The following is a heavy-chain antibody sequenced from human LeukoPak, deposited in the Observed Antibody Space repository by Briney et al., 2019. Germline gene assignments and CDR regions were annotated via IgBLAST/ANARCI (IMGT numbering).Heavy chain of an antibody. J-gene: IGHJ2*01. CDR3: AKVHRDTVTAYWYFDL. V-gene: IGHV3-23*01. D-gene: IGHD5-18*01. Sequence: PGGSLRLSCAASGFTFGSYAMSWVRQAPGKGLEWVSSISVNGGSTYYADSLKGRFTISRDNPSNTLYLQMDYLRAEDTAIYSCAKVHRDTVTAYWYFDLWGRGTLVTVSS. CDR1: GFTFGSYA. CDR2: ISVNGGST.